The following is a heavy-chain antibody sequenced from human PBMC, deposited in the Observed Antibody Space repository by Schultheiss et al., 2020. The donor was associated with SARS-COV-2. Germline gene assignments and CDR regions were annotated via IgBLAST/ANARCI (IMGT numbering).Heavy chain of an antibody. Sequence: GGSLRLSCAASGFTFSSYGMHWVRQAPGKGLEWVAVIWYDGSNKYYADSVKGRFTISRDNSKNTLYLQMNSLRAEDTAVYYCAREGVVVVPAHYYYYMDVWGKGTTVTVSS. V-gene: IGHV3-33*01. CDR3: AREGVVVVPAHYYYYMDV. D-gene: IGHD2-2*01. CDR2: IWYDGSNK. CDR1: GFTFSSYG. J-gene: IGHJ6*03.